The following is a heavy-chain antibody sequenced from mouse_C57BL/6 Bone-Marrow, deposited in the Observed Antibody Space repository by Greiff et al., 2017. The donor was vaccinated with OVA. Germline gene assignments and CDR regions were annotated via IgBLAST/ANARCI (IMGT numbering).Heavy chain of an antibody. CDR2: ILPGNGST. J-gene: IGHJ3*01. CDR3: ARGDYSWFAY. CDR1: GHTFTGYW. D-gene: IGHD1-1*01. V-gene: IGHV1-9*01. Sequence: QVQLKASGAELMKPGASVKLSCKATGHTFTGYWIEWVKQRPGHGLEWIGEILPGNGSTNYNEKFKGKATFTADTSSNTAYMQLSSLTTEDSAIYFCARGDYSWFAYWGQGTLVTVSA.